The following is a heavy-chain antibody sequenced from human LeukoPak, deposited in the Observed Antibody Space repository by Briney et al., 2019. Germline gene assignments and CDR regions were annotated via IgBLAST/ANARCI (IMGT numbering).Heavy chain of an antibody. Sequence: GESLKISCKGSGYSFTSYWIGWVRQLPGKGLEWVGIIYPGDSDTRYSPSFQGQVTISADKSISTAYLQWSSLKASDTAMYYCARHGDCSGGSCYGGPYDYWGQGTLVTVSS. D-gene: IGHD2-15*01. J-gene: IGHJ4*02. V-gene: IGHV5-51*01. CDR3: ARHGDCSGGSCYGGPYDY. CDR1: GYSFTSYW. CDR2: IYPGDSDT.